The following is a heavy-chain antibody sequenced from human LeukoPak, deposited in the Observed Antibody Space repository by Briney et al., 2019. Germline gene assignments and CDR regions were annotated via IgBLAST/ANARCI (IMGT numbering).Heavy chain of an antibody. J-gene: IGHJ4*02. D-gene: IGHD3-22*01. Sequence: ASVKVSCKVSGYTLTELSKHWVRQAPGKGLEWMGGFDPEDGETIYAQKFQGRVTMTEDTSTDTAYMELSSLRSEDTAVYYCATDLAHYDSSGHRYWGQGTLVTVSS. CDR3: ATDLAHYDSSGHRY. CDR1: GYTLTELS. V-gene: IGHV1-24*01. CDR2: FDPEDGET.